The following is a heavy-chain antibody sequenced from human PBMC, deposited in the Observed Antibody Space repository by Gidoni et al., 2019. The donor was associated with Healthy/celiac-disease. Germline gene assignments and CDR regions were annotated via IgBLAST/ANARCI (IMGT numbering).Heavy chain of an antibody. D-gene: IGHD3-16*01. CDR3: AKGLRSLGYYYYGMDV. J-gene: IGHJ6*02. V-gene: IGHV3-23*01. CDR2: ISGSGGST. CDR1: GFPFSSYA. Sequence: EVQLLESGGGLVQPGWSLRLSCAASGFPFSSYAMRWVRQAPGKGLEWVSAISGSGGSTYYADSVKGRFTISRDNSKNTLYLQMNSLRAEDTAVYYCAKGLRSLGYYYYGMDVWGQGTTVTVSS.